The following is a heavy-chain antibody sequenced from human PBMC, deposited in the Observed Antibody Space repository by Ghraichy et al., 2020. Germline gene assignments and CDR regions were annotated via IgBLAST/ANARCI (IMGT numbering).Heavy chain of an antibody. CDR1: GYTFTSYG. D-gene: IGHD4-17*01. CDR2: ISAYNGNT. CDR3: ARDQSYGDYGGLMDY. V-gene: IGHV1-18*01. J-gene: IGHJ4*02. Sequence: ASVKVSCKASGYTFTSYGISWVRQAPGQGLEWMGWISAYNGNTNYAQKLQGRVTMTTDTSTSTAYMELRSLRSDDTAVYYCARDQSYGDYGGLMDYWGQGTLVTVSS.